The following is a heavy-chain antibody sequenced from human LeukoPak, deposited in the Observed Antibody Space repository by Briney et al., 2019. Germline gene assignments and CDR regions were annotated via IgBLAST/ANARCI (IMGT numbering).Heavy chain of an antibody. Sequence: PGGSLRLSCAASAFSLNAYNMNWVRQAPGKGLEWVSSISYTGTYVYYADSVKGRFTISRDNAQNSLYLQMNSLRAEDTAIYYCVRDRGTYRPIDYWGQGTLVTVSS. CDR3: VRDRGTYRPIDY. CDR1: AFSLNAYN. D-gene: IGHD1-26*01. CDR2: ISYTGTYV. J-gene: IGHJ4*02. V-gene: IGHV3-21*04.